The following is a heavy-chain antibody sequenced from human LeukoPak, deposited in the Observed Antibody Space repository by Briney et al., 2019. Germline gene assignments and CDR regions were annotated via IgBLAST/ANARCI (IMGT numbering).Heavy chain of an antibody. Sequence: PGGSLRLSCAASGFTFSSYSMNWVRQAPGKGLEWVSSISSSSSYIYYADSVKGRFTISRDNAKNTLYLQMNSLRVEDTAVYYCARDHPGSNSLDYWGQGTLVTVSS. CDR2: ISSSSSYI. J-gene: IGHJ4*02. CDR3: ARDHPGSNSLDY. CDR1: GFTFSSYS. V-gene: IGHV3-21*01. D-gene: IGHD4-11*01.